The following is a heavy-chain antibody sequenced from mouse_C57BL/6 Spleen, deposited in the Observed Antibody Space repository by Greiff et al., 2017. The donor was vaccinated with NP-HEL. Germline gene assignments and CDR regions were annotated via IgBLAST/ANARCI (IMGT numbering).Heavy chain of an antibody. CDR1: GYTFTSYW. V-gene: IGHV1-59*01. Sequence: QVQLQQPGAELVRPGTSVKLSCKASGYTFTSYWMHWVKQRPGQGLEWIGVIDPSDSYTNYNQKFKGKATLTVDTSSSTAYMQLSSLTSEDSAVYYCAREGYYGSRYFDYWGQGTTLTVSS. J-gene: IGHJ2*01. CDR2: IDPSDSYT. D-gene: IGHD1-1*01. CDR3: AREGYYGSRYFDY.